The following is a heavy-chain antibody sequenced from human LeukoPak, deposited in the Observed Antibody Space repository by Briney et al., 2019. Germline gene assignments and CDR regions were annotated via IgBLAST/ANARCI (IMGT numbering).Heavy chain of an antibody. CDR2: IKQDGSEK. CDR3: VRSSSYIDY. Sequence: QAGGSLRLSCAASGFTFSSYSMNWVRQAPGKGLEWVANIKQDGSEKYYVDSVKGRFTISRDNAKNSLYLQMNSLRAEDTAVYYCVRSSSYIDYWGQGTLVTVSS. D-gene: IGHD6-13*01. V-gene: IGHV3-7*01. CDR1: GFTFSSYS. J-gene: IGHJ4*02.